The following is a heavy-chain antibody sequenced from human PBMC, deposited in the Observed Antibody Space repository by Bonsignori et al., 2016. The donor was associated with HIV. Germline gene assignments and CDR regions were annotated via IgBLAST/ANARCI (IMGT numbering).Heavy chain of an antibody. CDR3: AKVEGYDFWSGYYRDYMDV. CDR2: IRYDGSNK. D-gene: IGHD3-3*01. J-gene: IGHJ6*03. Sequence: VRQAPGKGLEWVAFIRYDGSNKYYADSVKGRFTISRDNSKNTLYLQMNSLRAEDTAVYYCAKVEGYDFWSGYYRDYMDVWGKGTTVTVSS. V-gene: IGHV3-30*02.